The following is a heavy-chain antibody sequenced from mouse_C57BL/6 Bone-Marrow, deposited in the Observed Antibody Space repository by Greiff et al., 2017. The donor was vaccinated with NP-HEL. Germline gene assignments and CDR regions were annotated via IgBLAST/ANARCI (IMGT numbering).Heavy chain of an antibody. CDR1: GYTFTSYW. D-gene: IGHD2-4*01. Sequence: QVQLQQPGTELVKPGASVKLSCKASGYTFTSYWMHWVKQRPGQGLEWIGNINPSNGGTNYNEKFKSKATLTVDKSSSTAYMQLSSLTSEDSAVYYCARPKSYEYEPSWFAYWGQGTLVTVSA. CDR2: INPSNGGT. CDR3: ARPKSYEYEPSWFAY. V-gene: IGHV1-53*01. J-gene: IGHJ3*01.